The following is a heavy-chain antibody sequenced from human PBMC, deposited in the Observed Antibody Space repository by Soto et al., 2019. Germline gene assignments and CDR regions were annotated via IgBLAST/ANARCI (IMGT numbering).Heavy chain of an antibody. Sequence: PSETLSLTFTVSCGPIRRGDYYWSWIRQPPGKGLEWVGYIYYSGSTSYNASLKSRTSISADPSNNQFSLKLHSLTAADTAVYFCGTMPIVVEPAPMDVWGPGTSVT. V-gene: IGHV4-30-4*01. CDR1: CGPIRRGDYY. J-gene: IGHJ6*02. CDR3: GTMPIVVEPAPMDV. D-gene: IGHD2-2*01. CDR2: IYYSGST.